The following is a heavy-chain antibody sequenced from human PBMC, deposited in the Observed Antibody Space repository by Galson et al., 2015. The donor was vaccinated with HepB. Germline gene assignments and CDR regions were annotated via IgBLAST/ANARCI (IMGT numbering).Heavy chain of an antibody. D-gene: IGHD3-10*01. Sequence: SVKVSCKASGYTFTSYGISWVRQAPGQGVEWMGWISAYNGNTNYAQKLQGRVTMTTDTSTSTAYMELRSLRSDDTAVYYYARSVIYGSGSKTEFGYWGQGTLGTVSS. CDR1: GYTFTSYG. CDR3: ARSVIYGSGSKTEFGY. V-gene: IGHV1-18*01. J-gene: IGHJ4*02. CDR2: ISAYNGNT.